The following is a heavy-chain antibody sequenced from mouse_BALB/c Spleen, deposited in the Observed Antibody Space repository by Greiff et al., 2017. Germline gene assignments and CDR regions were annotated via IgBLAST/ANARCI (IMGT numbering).Heavy chain of an antibody. CDR2: ISSGGSYT. Sequence: EVKVVESGGGLVKPGGSLKLSCAASGFTFSSYAMSWVRQSPEKRLEWVAEISSGGSYTYYPDTVTGRFTISRDNAKNTLYLEMSSLRSEDTAMYYCAITVVDYAMDYWGQGTSVTVSS. V-gene: IGHV5-9-4*01. J-gene: IGHJ4*01. CDR1: GFTFSSYA. D-gene: IGHD1-1*01. CDR3: AITVVDYAMDY.